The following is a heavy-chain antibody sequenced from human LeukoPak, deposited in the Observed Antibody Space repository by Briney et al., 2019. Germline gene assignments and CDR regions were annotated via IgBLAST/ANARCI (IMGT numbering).Heavy chain of an antibody. CDR3: ERDNSQSGWYDHVYYYYGMDV. D-gene: IGHD6-19*01. CDR2: IIPILGIV. V-gene: IGHV1-69*04. CDR1: GGTFSSYA. Sequence: GASVKVSCKASGGTFSSYAISWVRQAPGQGLEWMGRIIPILGIVNYAQKFQGRVTITADKSTGTAYMELSSLRSEDTAVYYCERDNSQSGWYDHVYYYYGMDVWGQGTTVTVSS. J-gene: IGHJ6*02.